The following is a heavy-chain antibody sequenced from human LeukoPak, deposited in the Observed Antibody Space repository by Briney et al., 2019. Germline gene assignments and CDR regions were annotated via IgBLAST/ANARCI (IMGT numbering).Heavy chain of an antibody. J-gene: IGHJ4*02. Sequence: PSETLSLTCTVSGGSISSYYWSWIRQPAGEGLEWIGRIYSSGNTNYNPSLKSRVTMSVDTSKNQFSLKMSSVTAADTAVYYCARGRYYYGSGSHFDYWGQGTLVIVSS. CDR3: ARGRYYYGSGSHFDY. V-gene: IGHV4-4*07. CDR1: GGSISSYY. CDR2: IYSSGNT. D-gene: IGHD3-10*01.